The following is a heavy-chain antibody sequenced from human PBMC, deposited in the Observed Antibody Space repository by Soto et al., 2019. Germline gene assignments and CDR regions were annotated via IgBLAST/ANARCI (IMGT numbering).Heavy chain of an antibody. CDR2: ISAYNGNT. CDR1: GYTFSNDG. Sequence: ASVKVSCKASGYTFSNDGINGVRQAPGQVLEWMGWISAYNGNTEYAQNFQGRVTMTTDTSTSTAYMELRSLRSDDTAVYSCARGGPTSADYYYGMDVWGLGTTVTVSS. D-gene: IGHD3-10*01. J-gene: IGHJ6*02. CDR3: ARGGPTSADYYYGMDV. V-gene: IGHV1-18*01.